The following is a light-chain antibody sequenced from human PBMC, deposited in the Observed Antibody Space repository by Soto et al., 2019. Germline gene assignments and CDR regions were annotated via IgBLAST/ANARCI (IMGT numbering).Light chain of an antibody. CDR2: DVS. Sequence: QSVLTQPASVSGSPGQSITISCTGTSSDVGGYNYVSWYQQHPGKAPKLMIYDVSNRPSGVSNRFSGSKSGNTASLTISGLQAEDEADYYCSLYTSSSSYYVFGTGTKVNVL. J-gene: IGLJ1*01. V-gene: IGLV2-14*01. CDR1: SSDVGGYNY. CDR3: SLYTSSSSYYV.